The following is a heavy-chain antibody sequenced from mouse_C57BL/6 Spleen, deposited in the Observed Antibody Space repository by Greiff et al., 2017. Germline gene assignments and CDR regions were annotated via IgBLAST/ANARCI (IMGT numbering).Heavy chain of an antibody. V-gene: IGHV1-61*01. CDR1: GYTFTSYW. D-gene: IGHD2-4*01. J-gene: IGHJ3*01. CDR3: ARYGDYDWFAY. Sequence: VQLQQPGAELVRPGSSVKLSCKASGYTFTSYWMDWVKQRPGQGLEWIGNIYPSDSETHYNQKFKDKATLTVDKSSSTAYMQLSSLTSEDSAVYYCARYGDYDWFAYWGQGTLVTVSA. CDR2: IYPSDSET.